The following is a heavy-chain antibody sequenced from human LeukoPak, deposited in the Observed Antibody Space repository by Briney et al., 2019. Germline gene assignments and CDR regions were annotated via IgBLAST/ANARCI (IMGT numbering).Heavy chain of an antibody. CDR1: GGSFSGYY. D-gene: IGHD6-6*01. V-gene: IGHV4-34*01. J-gene: IGHJ4*02. Sequence: SEALSLTCAVYGGSFSGYYWSWIRQPPGKGLEWIGEINHSGSTNYNTSLKSRVTISVDTSKNQFSLKLSSVTAADTAVYYCASRKLEEGGTMYYFDYWGQGTLVTVSS. CDR3: ASRKLEEGGTMYYFDY. CDR2: INHSGST.